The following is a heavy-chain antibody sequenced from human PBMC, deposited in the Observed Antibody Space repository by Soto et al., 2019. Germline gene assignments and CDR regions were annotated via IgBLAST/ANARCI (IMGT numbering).Heavy chain of an antibody. V-gene: IGHV4-34*01. CDR1: VGSFSGYY. J-gene: IGHJ3*02. Sequence: PSETLSLTCAVYVGSFSGYYLSWIRQPPGRGLQWIGEINHSGSTKYNPSLESRVTISVDTSKNQFSLKLSSVTAADTAVYYCARYCSSTSCPGGAFDIWGQGTMVTVSS. CDR2: INHSGST. CDR3: ARYCSSTSCPGGAFDI. D-gene: IGHD2-2*01.